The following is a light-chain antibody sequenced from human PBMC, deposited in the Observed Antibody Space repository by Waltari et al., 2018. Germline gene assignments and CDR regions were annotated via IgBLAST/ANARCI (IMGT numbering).Light chain of an antibody. Sequence: QSALTQPASGSGSPGQSITLSCTGTSSDVGDYNYVSWYQQHPGKAPKLMIYEVSNRPSGVSNRLSGSKSGNKASLTISGLQAEDEADYYCSSYTSSITLVFGGGTKLTVL. J-gene: IGLJ3*02. CDR1: SSDVGDYNY. CDR2: EVS. V-gene: IGLV2-14*01. CDR3: SSYTSSITLV.